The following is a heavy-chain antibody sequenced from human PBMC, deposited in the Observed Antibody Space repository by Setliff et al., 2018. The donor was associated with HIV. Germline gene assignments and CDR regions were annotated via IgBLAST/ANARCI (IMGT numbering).Heavy chain of an antibody. CDR3: ATADPHSSSGGFDP. Sequence: ASVKVSCKASKYTFTDYYMHWVQQAPGKGLEWMGRVDPEDDKTIYAEKFQGRVTITADTSTDTAYMELSSLRSEDTAVYYCATADPHSSSGGFDPWGQGTLVTVSS. CDR2: VDPEDDKT. CDR1: KYTFTDYY. J-gene: IGHJ5*02. D-gene: IGHD6-13*01. V-gene: IGHV1-69-2*01.